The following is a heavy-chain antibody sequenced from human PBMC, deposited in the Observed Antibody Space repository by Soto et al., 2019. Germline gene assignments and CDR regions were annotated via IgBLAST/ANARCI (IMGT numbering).Heavy chain of an antibody. CDR1: GFTFRNYD. CDR2: IWYDGSNK. Sequence: GGSLRLSCEASGFTFRNYDMHWVRQAPGKGLEWVAVIWYDGSNKYYADSLKGRFTISRDNSKNTLYLQMNSLRAEDTAVYYCARRYCSSTSCYPNWFDPWGQGTLVTVSS. J-gene: IGHJ5*02. D-gene: IGHD2-2*01. V-gene: IGHV3-33*08. CDR3: ARRYCSSTSCYPNWFDP.